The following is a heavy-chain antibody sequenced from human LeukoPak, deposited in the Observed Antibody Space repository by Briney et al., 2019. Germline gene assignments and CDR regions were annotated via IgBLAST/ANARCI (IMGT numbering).Heavy chain of an antibody. CDR1: GGSISSGDYY. Sequence: SETLSLTCTVSGGSISSGDYYWSWIRQPPGKGLEWIGYIYHSGSTFYNPSLKSRLTMSVDTSKNQFSLKLSSVTAADTAVYYCAREGGSGYCDYWGQGTLVTVSS. D-gene: IGHD3-3*01. CDR3: AREGGSGYCDY. CDR2: IYHSGST. V-gene: IGHV4-30-4*02. J-gene: IGHJ4*02.